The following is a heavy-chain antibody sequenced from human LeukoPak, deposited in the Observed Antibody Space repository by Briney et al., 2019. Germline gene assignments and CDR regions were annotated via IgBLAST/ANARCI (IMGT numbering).Heavy chain of an antibody. CDR3: ARVGSYDSSGYYYGGGRPPQRGYYYYGMDV. CDR2: IIPIFGTA. CDR1: GYTFTSYG. J-gene: IGHJ6*02. Sequence: SVKVSCKASGYTFTSYGISWVRQAPGQGLEWMGGIIPIFGTANYAQKFQGRVTITADESTSTAYMELSSLRSEDTAVYYCARVGSYDSSGYYYGGGRPPQRGYYYYGMDVWGQGTTVTVSS. D-gene: IGHD3-22*01. V-gene: IGHV1-69*13.